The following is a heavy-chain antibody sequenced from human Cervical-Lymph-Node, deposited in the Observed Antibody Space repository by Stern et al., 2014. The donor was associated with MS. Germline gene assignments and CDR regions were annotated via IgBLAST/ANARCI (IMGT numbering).Heavy chain of an antibody. D-gene: IGHD1-20*01. CDR3: ARSNTNNWSYFDY. V-gene: IGHV2-70*15. CDR2: IDWDDDK. Sequence: QVTLRESGPALVKPTQTLTLTCTFSGFSLSTSGLCVSWIRQPPGKALEWLARIDWDDDKYFRTSLKTRLTISKDTSKNQVVLTVTNMDPADTATYFCARSNTNNWSYFDYWGQGILVTVSS. CDR1: GFSLSTSGLC. J-gene: IGHJ4*02.